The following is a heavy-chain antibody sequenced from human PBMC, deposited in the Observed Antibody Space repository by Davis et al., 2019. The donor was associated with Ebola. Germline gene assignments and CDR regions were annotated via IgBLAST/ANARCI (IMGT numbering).Heavy chain of an antibody. CDR3: AKDSSSQGYYYNGMDV. Sequence: GGSLRLSCAASGSTLDAYAMHWVRQAPGKGLEWVSGTSWNSGSIGYADSVKGRFTISRDNAKNSLYLQMNSLRAEDTALYYCAKDSSSQGYYYNGMDVWGQGTTVTGSS. CDR1: GSTLDAYA. V-gene: IGHV3-9*01. J-gene: IGHJ6*02. CDR2: TSWNSGSI. D-gene: IGHD6-6*01.